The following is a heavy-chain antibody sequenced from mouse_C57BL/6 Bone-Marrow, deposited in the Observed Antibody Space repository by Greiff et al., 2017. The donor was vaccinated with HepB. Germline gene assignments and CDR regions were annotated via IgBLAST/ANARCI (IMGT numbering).Heavy chain of an antibody. CDR1: GFTFSSYA. D-gene: IGHD4-1*01. V-gene: IGHV5-9-1*02. CDR3: TRRLGRGGWFAY. Sequence: EVQRVESGEGLVKPGGSLKLSCAASGFTFSSYAMSWVRQTPEKRLEWVAYISSGGDYSYYADTVKGRSTISRDNARNTLYLQMSSLKSEDTAMYYCTRRLGRGGWFAYWGKGTMVTVSA. J-gene: IGHJ3*01. CDR2: ISSGGDYS.